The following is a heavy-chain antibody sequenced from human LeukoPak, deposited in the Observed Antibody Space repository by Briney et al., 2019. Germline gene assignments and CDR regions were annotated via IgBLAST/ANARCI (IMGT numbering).Heavy chain of an antibody. CDR1: GGSISSNY. J-gene: IGHJ3*02. CDR2: IYYSGST. V-gene: IGHV4-59*01. CDR3: ARGGAGNAFDI. D-gene: IGHD1-1*01. Sequence: PSETLSLTCFVAGGSISSNYWSWVRQPPGKGRQWIGYIYYSGSTNFNPSLKRRVTMSVDTSKNQFSLKLSSVTAADTALYYCARGGAGNAFDIWGQGTMVNVSS.